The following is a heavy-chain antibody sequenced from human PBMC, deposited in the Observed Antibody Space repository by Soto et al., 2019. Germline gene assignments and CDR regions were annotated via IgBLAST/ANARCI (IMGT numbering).Heavy chain of an antibody. CDR3: IGTRGTRDYYGMDV. J-gene: IGHJ6*02. V-gene: IGHV3-7*01. CDR2: IRKDGSNK. D-gene: IGHD1-1*01. Sequence: GGSLRLSCAASGFTLSNYWMTWVRQAPGKGLEWVANIRKDGSNKNYVDSVKGRFTISRDNSKNTLYLQMNSLRAEDTAVYYCIGTRGTRDYYGMDVWGQGTTVTVSS. CDR1: GFTLSNYW.